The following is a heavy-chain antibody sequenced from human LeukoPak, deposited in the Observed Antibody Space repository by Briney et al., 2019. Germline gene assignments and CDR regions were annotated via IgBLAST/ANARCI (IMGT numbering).Heavy chain of an antibody. CDR1: GGSISSYY. Sequence: KSSETLSLTCTVSGGSISSYYWSWIRQPPGKGLEWIGYIYYSGSTNYNPSLKSRVTISVDTSKNQFSLKLSSVTAADTAVYYCARLFGVRGYSYGLYYYYYMDVWGKGTTVTISS. CDR3: ARLFGVRGYSYGLYYYYYMDV. D-gene: IGHD5-18*01. CDR2: IYYSGST. V-gene: IGHV4-59*12. J-gene: IGHJ6*03.